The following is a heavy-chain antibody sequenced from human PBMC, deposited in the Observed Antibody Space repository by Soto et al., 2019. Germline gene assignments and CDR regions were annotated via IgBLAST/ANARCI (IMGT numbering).Heavy chain of an antibody. V-gene: IGHV3-66*01. Sequence: GGSLRLSCAASGFTVSSNYMSWVRQAPGKGLEWVSVIYSGGSTYYADSVKGRFTISRDNSKNTLYLQMNSLRAEDTAVYYCARVRVSITAAGHFDYWGQGTLVTVSS. D-gene: IGHD6-13*01. CDR1: GFTVSSNY. CDR3: ARVRVSITAAGHFDY. CDR2: IYSGGST. J-gene: IGHJ4*02.